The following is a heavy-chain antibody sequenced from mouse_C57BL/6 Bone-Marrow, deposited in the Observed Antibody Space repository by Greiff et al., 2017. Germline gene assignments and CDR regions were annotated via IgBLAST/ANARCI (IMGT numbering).Heavy chain of an antibody. V-gene: IGHV1-39*01. CDR2: INPNYGTT. CDR3: ARGYDYDYSIDY. Sequence: EVQLQQSGPELVKPGASVKISCKASGYSFTDYNMHWVKQSNGKSLEWIGVINPNYGTTSYNQKFKGKATLTVDQSSNTAYMQLISRTSEDAAVYYCARGYDYDYSIDYWGQGTSVTVSS. J-gene: IGHJ4*01. CDR1: GYSFTDYN. D-gene: IGHD2-4*01.